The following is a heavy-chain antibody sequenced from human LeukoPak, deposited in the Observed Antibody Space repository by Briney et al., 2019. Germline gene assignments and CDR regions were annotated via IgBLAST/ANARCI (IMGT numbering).Heavy chain of an antibody. CDR3: ARDSDSSGYYTVFDY. CDR1: GGSISSYY. CDR2: IYYSGST. V-gene: IGHV4-59*01. Sequence: SETLSLTCTVSGGSISSYYWSWIRQPPGKGLEWIGYIYYSGSTNYNPSLKSRVTISVDTSKNQFSLKLSSVTAADTAVYYCARDSDSSGYYTVFDYWGQGTLVTVYS. D-gene: IGHD3-22*01. J-gene: IGHJ4*02.